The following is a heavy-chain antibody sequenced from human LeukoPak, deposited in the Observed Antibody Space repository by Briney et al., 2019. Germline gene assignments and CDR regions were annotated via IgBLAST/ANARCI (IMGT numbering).Heavy chain of an antibody. D-gene: IGHD3-9*01. V-gene: IGHV3-30-3*01. Sequence: GGSLRLSCAASGFTFSSYAMHWARQAPGKGLEWVAVISYDGSNKYYADSVKGRFTISRDNSKNTLYLQMNSLRAEDTAVYYCARGKTYYDILTGLGYWGQGTLVTVS. CDR2: ISYDGSNK. CDR3: ARGKTYYDILTGLGY. CDR1: GFTFSSYA. J-gene: IGHJ4*02.